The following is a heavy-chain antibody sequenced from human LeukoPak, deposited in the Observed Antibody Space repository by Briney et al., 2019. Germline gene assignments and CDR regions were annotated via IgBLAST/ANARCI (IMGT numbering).Heavy chain of an antibody. V-gene: IGHV1-46*01. CDR1: GYTFTSYY. CDR3: ARVGELGNFDY. CDR2: INPSGGST. Sequence: GASVKVSCKASGYTFTSYYMHWVRQAPGQGLEWMGIINPSGGSTSYAQKSQGRVTMTRDTSTSTVYMELSSLRSEDTAVYYCARVGELGNFDYWGQGTLVTVSS. D-gene: IGHD3-10*01. J-gene: IGHJ4*02.